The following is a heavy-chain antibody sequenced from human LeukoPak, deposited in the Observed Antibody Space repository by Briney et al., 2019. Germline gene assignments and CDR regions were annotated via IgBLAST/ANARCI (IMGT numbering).Heavy chain of an antibody. V-gene: IGHV2-5*02. J-gene: IGHJ5*02. CDR1: GSSLSTSGVG. CDR2: IYWDDDK. D-gene: IGHD3-10*01. CDR3: AAFLWFGELSRNWFDP. Sequence: ESGPTLVKPTQTLTLTCTFSGSSLSTSGVGVGWIRQPPGKALEWLALIYWDDDKRYSPSLKSRLTITKDTSKNQVVLTMTNMDPVDTATYYCAAFLWFGELSRNWFDPWGQGTLVTVSS.